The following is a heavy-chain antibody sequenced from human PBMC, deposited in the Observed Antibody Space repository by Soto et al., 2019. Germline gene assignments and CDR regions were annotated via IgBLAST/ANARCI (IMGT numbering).Heavy chain of an antibody. V-gene: IGHV4-59*08. D-gene: IGHD3-10*01. CDR1: GGSISSYY. CDR2: IYNSGST. CDR3: ASMGYHYGSGSYPLDY. J-gene: IGHJ4*02. Sequence: QVQLQESGPGLVKPSETLSLTCTVSGGSISSYYWTWIRQPPGKGLEWIGFIYNSGSTHYNPSLRSRVTISVDTSKNQFSLKLRSVTAADTAVYYCASMGYHYGSGSYPLDYWGPGTLVTVSS.